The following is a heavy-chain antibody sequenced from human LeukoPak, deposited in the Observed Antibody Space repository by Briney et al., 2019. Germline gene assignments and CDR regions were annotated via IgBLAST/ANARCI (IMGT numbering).Heavy chain of an antibody. CDR1: GYTFTGYY. CDR2: INPNSGGT. V-gene: IGHV1-2*02. J-gene: IGHJ4*02. CDR3: ARVGRRAYYYDSSGYPIDY. D-gene: IGHD3-22*01. Sequence: ASVKVSCKAPGYTFTGYYMHWVRQAPGQGLEWMGWINPNSGGTNYAQKFQGRVTMTRDTSISTAYMELSRLRSDDTAVYYCARVGRRAYYYDSSGYPIDYWGQGTLVTVSS.